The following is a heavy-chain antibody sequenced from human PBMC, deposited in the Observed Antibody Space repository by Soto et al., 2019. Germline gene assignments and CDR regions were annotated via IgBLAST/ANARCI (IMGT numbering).Heavy chain of an antibody. D-gene: IGHD5-12*01. CDR1: GYTFTSYG. V-gene: IGHV1-18*01. CDR2: ISAYNGNT. CDR3: ARVNEEMATIDYFDY. J-gene: IGHJ4*02. Sequence: QVQLVQSGAEVKKPGASVKVSCKASGYTFTSYGISWVRQAPGQGLEWMGWISAYNGNTNYAQKLQGRVTRTTDTSTSTAYMELRSRRSDDTAVYYCARVNEEMATIDYFDYWGQGTLVTVSS.